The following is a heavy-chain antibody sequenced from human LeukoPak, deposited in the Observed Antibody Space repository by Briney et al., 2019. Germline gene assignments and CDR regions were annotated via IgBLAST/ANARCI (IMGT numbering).Heavy chain of an antibody. CDR1: GFTFDDYG. Sequence: GGSLRLSCAASGFTFDDYGMSWVRQAPGKGLEWVSGINWNGGSTGYADSVKGRFTISRDNAKNSLYLQMNSLRAEDTALYYCARDVGWTTSYYYYMDVWGKGTTVTVSS. J-gene: IGHJ6*03. V-gene: IGHV3-20*04. CDR2: INWNGGST. CDR3: ARDVGWTTSYYYYMDV. D-gene: IGHD4-17*01.